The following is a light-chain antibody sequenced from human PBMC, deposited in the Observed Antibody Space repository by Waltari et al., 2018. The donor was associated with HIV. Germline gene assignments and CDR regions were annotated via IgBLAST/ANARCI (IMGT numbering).Light chain of an antibody. CDR2: LNSDGSH. Sequence: QLVLTQSPSASASLGASVKLPCTLNSGHISYAIAWHQLQPEKGPRYLMKLNSDGSHSKGDGITDRFSGSSSGAERYLTISSLQSEDEADYYCQTWGTGIQVFGGGTKLTV. CDR1: SGHISYA. V-gene: IGLV4-69*01. CDR3: QTWGTGIQV. J-gene: IGLJ3*02.